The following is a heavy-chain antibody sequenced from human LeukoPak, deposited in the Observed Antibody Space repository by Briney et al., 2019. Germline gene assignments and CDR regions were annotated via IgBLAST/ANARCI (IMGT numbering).Heavy chain of an antibody. CDR2: IYTSGST. D-gene: IGHD6-13*01. J-gene: IGHJ4*02. CDR1: GGSISSYY. Sequence: SETLSLTCTVSGGSISSYYWSWIRQPAGKGLEWIGRIYTSGSTNYNPSLKSRVTMLVDTSKNQFSLKLSSVTAADTAVHYCARRYSSSWYFDYWGQGTLVTVSS. V-gene: IGHV4-4*07. CDR3: ARRYSSSWYFDY.